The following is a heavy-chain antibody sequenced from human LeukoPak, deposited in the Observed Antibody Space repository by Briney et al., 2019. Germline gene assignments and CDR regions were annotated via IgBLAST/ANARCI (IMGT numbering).Heavy chain of an antibody. Sequence: ASVKVSCKVSGYTLTELSMHWVRQAPGKGLEWMGGFDPEDGETIYAQKFQGRVTMTEDTSTDTAYMELSSLRSEDTAAYYCATRDRYQLLIGLDYYFDFWGQGTLVTVSS. CDR1: GYTLTELS. V-gene: IGHV1-24*01. D-gene: IGHD2-2*01. CDR3: ATRDRYQLLIGLDYYFDF. J-gene: IGHJ4*02. CDR2: FDPEDGET.